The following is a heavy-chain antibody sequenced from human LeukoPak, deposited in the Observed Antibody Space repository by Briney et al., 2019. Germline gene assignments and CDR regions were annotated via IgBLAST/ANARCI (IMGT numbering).Heavy chain of an antibody. D-gene: IGHD2-2*01. V-gene: IGHV3-11*01. CDR1: GFTFSDYY. CDR3: AGEARYCSSTSCSRVDY. Sequence: PGGSLRLSCAASGFTFSDYYMSWIRQAPGKGLEWVSYISSSGSTIYYADSVKGRFTISRDNAKNSLYLQMNSLRAEDTAVYYCAGEARYCSSTSCSRVDYWGQGTLVTVSS. CDR2: ISSSGSTI. J-gene: IGHJ4*02.